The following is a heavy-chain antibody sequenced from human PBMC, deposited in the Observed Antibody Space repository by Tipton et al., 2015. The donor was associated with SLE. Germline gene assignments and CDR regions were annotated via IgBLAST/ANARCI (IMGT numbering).Heavy chain of an antibody. V-gene: IGHV4-61*09. CDR3: VTTWDDAFDM. J-gene: IGHJ3*02. D-gene: IGHD1-1*01. CDR2: IYTSGST. CDR1: GGSISSGSYY. Sequence: TLSLTCTVSGGSISSGSYYWSWIRQPAGKGLEWIGYIYTSGSTNYNPSLKSRVTISVDTSKNQFSLKLRSVTAADTAVYYCVTTWDDAFDMWGQGTMVTVSS.